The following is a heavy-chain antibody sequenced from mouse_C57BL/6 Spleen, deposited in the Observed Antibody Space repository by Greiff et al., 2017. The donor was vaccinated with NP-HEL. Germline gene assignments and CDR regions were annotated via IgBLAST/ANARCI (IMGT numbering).Heavy chain of an antibody. D-gene: IGHD2-4*01. CDR2: IDPSDSYT. Sequence: QVQLQQPGAELVRPGTSVKLSCKASGYTFTSYWMHWVKQRPGQGLEWIGVIDPSDSYTNYNQKFKGKATLTVDTSSSTAYMQLSSLTSEDSAVYYCARGTYDYDGYYAMDYWGQGTSVTVSS. J-gene: IGHJ4*01. CDR3: ARGTYDYDGYYAMDY. V-gene: IGHV1-59*01. CDR1: GYTFTSYW.